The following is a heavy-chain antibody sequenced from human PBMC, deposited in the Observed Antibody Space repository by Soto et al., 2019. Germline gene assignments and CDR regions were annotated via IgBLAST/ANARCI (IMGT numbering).Heavy chain of an antibody. J-gene: IGHJ4*02. CDR1: VFTFTMYS. Sequence: GGSLRLSCAASVFTFTMYSMNWVRQAPGKGLEWVSSISSTTNYIYYGDSMKGRFTISRDNAKNSLYLEMNSLRAEDTAVYYCARESEDLTSNFDYWGQGTLVTVSS. V-gene: IGHV3-21*06. CDR3: ARESEDLTSNFDY. CDR2: ISSTTNYI.